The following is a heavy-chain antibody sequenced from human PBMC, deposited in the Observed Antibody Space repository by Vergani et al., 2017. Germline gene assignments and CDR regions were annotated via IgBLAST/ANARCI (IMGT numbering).Heavy chain of an antibody. CDR2: INPNSGDT. CDR1: GYIFTGYN. V-gene: IGHV1-2*02. CDR3: ARGYHYDNSGYRNVLDI. Sequence: QVQQVQSGAEVKKPGASVKVSCKASGYIFTGYNMHWVRQAPGQGLEWMGWINPNSGDTKYAQKFQGRVTMTRDTSINTAYMELSRLRSDDTAVYYCARGYHYDNSGYRNVLDIWRQGAMVTVSS. J-gene: IGHJ3*02. D-gene: IGHD3-22*01.